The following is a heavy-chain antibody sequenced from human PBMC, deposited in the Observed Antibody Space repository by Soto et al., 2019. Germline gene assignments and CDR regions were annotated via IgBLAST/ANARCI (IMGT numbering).Heavy chain of an antibody. CDR1: GFTFSSYG. D-gene: IGHD2-2*01. CDR2: ISYDGSNK. J-gene: IGHJ6*02. V-gene: IGHV3-30*18. CDR3: AKDLYCSSTSCLLFYYGMDV. Sequence: GGALRLSCAASGFTFSSYGMHWVRQAPGKGLEWVAVISYDGSNKYYADSVKGRFTISRDNSKNTLYLQMNSLRAEDTAVYYCAKDLYCSSTSCLLFYYGMDVWGQGTTVTVSS.